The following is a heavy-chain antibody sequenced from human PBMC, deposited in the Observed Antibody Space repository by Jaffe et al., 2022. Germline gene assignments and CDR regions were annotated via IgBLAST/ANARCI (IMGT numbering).Heavy chain of an antibody. Sequence: QVQLVQSGAEVKKPGASVKVSCKASGYTFTGYYMHWVRQAPGQGLEWMGWINPNSGGTNYAQKFQGRVTMTRDTSISTAYMELSRLRSDDTAVYYCARVRDLGPWYSSGWYYFDYWGQGTLVTVSS. CDR3: ARVRDLGPWYSSGWYYFDY. V-gene: IGHV1-2*02. CDR2: INPNSGGT. CDR1: GYTFTGYY. J-gene: IGHJ4*02. D-gene: IGHD6-19*01.